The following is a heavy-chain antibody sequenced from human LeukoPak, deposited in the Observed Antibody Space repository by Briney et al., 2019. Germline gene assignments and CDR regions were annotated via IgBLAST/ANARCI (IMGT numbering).Heavy chain of an antibody. V-gene: IGHV3-21*01. CDR3: ARDRTVARPGDY. CDR2: ISSSSNYI. Sequence: TGGSLRLSCAASGFTFSSYSMNWVRQAPGKGLEWVSSISSSSNYIYYADSVKGRFTISRDNAKNSLYLQMNSLRAEDTAVYYCARDRTVARPGDYWGQGTLVTVSS. D-gene: IGHD6-6*01. CDR1: GFTFSSYS. J-gene: IGHJ4*02.